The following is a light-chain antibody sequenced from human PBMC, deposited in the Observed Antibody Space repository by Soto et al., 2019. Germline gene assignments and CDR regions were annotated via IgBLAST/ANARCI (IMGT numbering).Light chain of an antibody. CDR1: SSDIGTYDY. Sequence: QSALTQPASVSGSPGQSITISCTGTSSDIGTYDYVSWYQQHPGKAPKLMIYEVINRPSGISNRFSGSKSGNTASLTISGLQAEDEADYYCSSYTTSRPLEVFGGGTQLTVL. V-gene: IGLV2-14*01. CDR2: EVI. CDR3: SSYTTSRPLEV. J-gene: IGLJ3*02.